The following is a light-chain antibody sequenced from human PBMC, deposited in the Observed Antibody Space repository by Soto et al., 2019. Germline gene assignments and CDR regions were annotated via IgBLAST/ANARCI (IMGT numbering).Light chain of an antibody. J-gene: IGKJ1*01. Sequence: DIQMTQSPSSLSSSVGDRVTITCRASQNIKTYLNWYQQKPGNAPNLLIYAASSLQSGVTSRFSGSRSGTDFTLSIRSLQPEDFATYYCQQSYSTPRTFGQGTRVETK. V-gene: IGKV1-39*01. CDR3: QQSYSTPRT. CDR2: AAS. CDR1: QNIKTY.